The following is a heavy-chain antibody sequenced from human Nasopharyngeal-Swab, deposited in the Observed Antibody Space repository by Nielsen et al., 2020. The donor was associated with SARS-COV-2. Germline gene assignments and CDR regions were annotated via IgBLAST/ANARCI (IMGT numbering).Heavy chain of an antibody. CDR3: ARDQDSSSWYWA. J-gene: IGHJ5*02. CDR2: ISGNSGNI. V-gene: IGHV3-9*01. D-gene: IGHD6-13*01. Sequence: GGSLRLSCAASGFTFDDYAMHWVRQAPGKGLEWVSGISGNSGNIGYADSVKGRFTISRDNAKNSLYLQMNSLRAEDTAVYYCARDQDSSSWYWAWGQGTLVTVSS. CDR1: GFTFDDYA.